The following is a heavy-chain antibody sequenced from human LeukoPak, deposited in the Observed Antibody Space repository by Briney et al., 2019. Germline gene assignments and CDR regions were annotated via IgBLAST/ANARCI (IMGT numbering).Heavy chain of an antibody. Sequence: GGSLRLSCAASGFTFDDYAMHWVRQAPGKGLEWVSLISGDGGSTYYADSVKGRFTISRDNSKNSLYLQMNSLRTVDTALYYCAKGDFWSGYSPYYFDYWGQGTLVTVSS. CDR3: AKGDFWSGYSPYYFDY. V-gene: IGHV3-43*02. J-gene: IGHJ4*02. CDR2: ISGDGGST. CDR1: GFTFDDYA. D-gene: IGHD3-3*01.